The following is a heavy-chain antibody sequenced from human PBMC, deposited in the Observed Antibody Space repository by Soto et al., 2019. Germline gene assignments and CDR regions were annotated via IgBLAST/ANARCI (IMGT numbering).Heavy chain of an antibody. D-gene: IGHD1-1*01. Sequence: QVQLVQSGAEVKNPGASVKISCKASGYVFTSDSMHWVRQAPGQRLEWMGWINGYNGDTRYSQKLQGRVTITRDTSASTVYMELSSLKSEDTAVYYCARPYKDNDVLEAWGQGTLVTVSS. CDR1: GYVFTSDS. J-gene: IGHJ4*02. CDR2: INGYNGDT. CDR3: ARPYKDNDVLEA. V-gene: IGHV1-3*01.